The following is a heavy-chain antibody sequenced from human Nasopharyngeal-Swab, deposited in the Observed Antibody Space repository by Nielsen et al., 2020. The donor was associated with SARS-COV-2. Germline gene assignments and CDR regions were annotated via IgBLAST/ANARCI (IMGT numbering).Heavy chain of an antibody. CDR3: ARDPDYGDFLYYYYGMDV. CDR1: GYTFTSYG. J-gene: IGHJ6*02. Sequence: ASVKVSCKASGYTFTSYGISWVRQAPGQGLEWMGWISAYNGNTNYAQKLQGRVTMTTDTSTSTAYMELRSLRSDHTAVYYCARDPDYGDFLYYYYGMDVWGQGTTVTVSS. CDR2: ISAYNGNT. V-gene: IGHV1-18*01. D-gene: IGHD4-17*01.